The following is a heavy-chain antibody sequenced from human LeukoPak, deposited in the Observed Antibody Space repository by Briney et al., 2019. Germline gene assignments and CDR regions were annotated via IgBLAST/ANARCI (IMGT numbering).Heavy chain of an antibody. CDR3: ARGGIVATIEAFDI. CDR1: GYTFTSYD. J-gene: IGHJ3*02. CDR2: MNPNSGNT. D-gene: IGHD5-12*01. V-gene: IGHV1-8*03. Sequence: ASVKVSCKASGYTFTSYDINWVRQVTGQGLEWMGWMNPNSGNTGYAQKFQGRVTITRNTSISTAYMELSSLRSEDTAVYYCARGGIVATIEAFDIWGQGTMVTVSS.